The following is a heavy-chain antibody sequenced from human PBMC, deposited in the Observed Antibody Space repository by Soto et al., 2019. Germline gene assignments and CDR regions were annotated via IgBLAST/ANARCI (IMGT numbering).Heavy chain of an antibody. J-gene: IGHJ4*02. CDR1: GGSISSYY. V-gene: IGHV4-59*08. CDR3: ARRVATMDY. CDR2: IYYSGST. D-gene: IGHD5-12*01. Sequence: QVQLQESGPGLVKPSETLSLTCTVSGGSISSYYWSWIRQPPGKGLEWIGYIYYSGSTNYNPSLKSRVTISVDTSKNQFSLKLSSVTAADTAVYYRARRVATMDYWGQGTLVTVSS.